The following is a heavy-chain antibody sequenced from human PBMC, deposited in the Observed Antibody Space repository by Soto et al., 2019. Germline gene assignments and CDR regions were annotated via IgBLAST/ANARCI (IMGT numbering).Heavy chain of an antibody. Sequence: ASVKVSCKASGFTFTSSAMQWVRQARGQRLEWIGWIVVGSGNTNYAQKFQERVTITRDMSTSTAYMELSSLRSEDTAVYYCAAESVLLWFGELVSGDAFDIWGQGTMVT. D-gene: IGHD3-10*01. CDR2: IVVGSGNT. V-gene: IGHV1-58*02. CDR3: AAESVLLWFGELVSGDAFDI. CDR1: GFTFTSSA. J-gene: IGHJ3*02.